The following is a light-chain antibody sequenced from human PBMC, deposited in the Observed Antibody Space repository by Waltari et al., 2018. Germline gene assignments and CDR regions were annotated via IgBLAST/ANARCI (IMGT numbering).Light chain of an antibody. CDR2: RNN. J-gene: IGLJ2*01. V-gene: IGLV1-47*01. CDR1: SSNIGRNY. CDR3: AAWDDSLSGPKV. Sequence: QSVLTQPPSASGTPGQRVTISCSGSSSNIGRNYVYWYQQPPATAPKLLIYRNNQRPSGVPDRFSGSKSGTSASLAISGLRSEDEADYYCAAWDDSLSGPKVFGGGTKLTVL.